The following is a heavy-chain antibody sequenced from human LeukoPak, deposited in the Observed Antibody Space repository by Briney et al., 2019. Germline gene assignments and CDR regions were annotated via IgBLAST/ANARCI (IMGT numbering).Heavy chain of an antibody. CDR1: GFTFSSYA. D-gene: IGHD1-26*01. J-gene: IGHJ3*02. V-gene: IGHV3-23*01. CDR3: AKVAPPELVGATTWAFYI. Sequence: GGSLRLSCAASGFTFSSYAMSWVRQAPGKGLEWVSAISGSGGSTYYADSVKGRFTISRDNSKNTLYLQMNSLRAEDTAVYYCAKVAPPELVGATTWAFYIWGQGTMVTVSS. CDR2: ISGSGGST.